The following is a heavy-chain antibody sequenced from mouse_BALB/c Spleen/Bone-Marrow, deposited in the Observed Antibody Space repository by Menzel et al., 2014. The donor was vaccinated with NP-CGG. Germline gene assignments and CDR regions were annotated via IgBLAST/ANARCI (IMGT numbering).Heavy chain of an antibody. D-gene: IGHD1-1*01. CDR2: VYPGNNDT. J-gene: IGHJ1*01. Sequence: SGTVLARPGASVKMTCKASGYTFTSFWMHWVKQRPGQGLEWIGAVYPGNNDTNYNQNFKGKAKLTAVTSTSTADMDYSRLTHEDNSVYSCTRYLYDGRGWYFDAWGEGTTLTVSS. V-gene: IGHV1-5*01. CDR3: TRYLYDGRGWYFDA. CDR1: GYTFTSFW.